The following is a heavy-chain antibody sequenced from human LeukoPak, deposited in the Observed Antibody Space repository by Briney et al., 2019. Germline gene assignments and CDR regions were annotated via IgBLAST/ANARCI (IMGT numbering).Heavy chain of an antibody. J-gene: IGHJ4*02. CDR1: GFTFSTYG. V-gene: IGHV3-30*18. D-gene: IGHD6-13*01. CDR2: ISHDGNNK. Sequence: QSGGSLRLSCAASGFTFSTYGMHWVRQAPGKGLEWVAVISHDGNNKYYADSVKGRFTISRDNSKNTLYLQMNSLRAEDTAVYYCAKVSYAAAAGEHDYWGQGTLVTVSS. CDR3: AKVSYAAAAGEHDY.